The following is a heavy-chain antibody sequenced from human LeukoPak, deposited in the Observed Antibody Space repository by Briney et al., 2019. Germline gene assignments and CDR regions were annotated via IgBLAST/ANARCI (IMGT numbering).Heavy chain of an antibody. CDR2: IYYSGST. Sequence: SETLSLTCTVSGGSISSYYWSWIRQPPGKGLEWIGYIYYSGSTNYNPSLKSRVTISVDTSKNQFSLKLSSVTAADTAVYYCARVTSKYNWFDPWGQGTLVTVSS. D-gene: IGHD3-16*01. CDR1: GGSISSYY. J-gene: IGHJ5*02. CDR3: ARVTSKYNWFDP. V-gene: IGHV4-59*01.